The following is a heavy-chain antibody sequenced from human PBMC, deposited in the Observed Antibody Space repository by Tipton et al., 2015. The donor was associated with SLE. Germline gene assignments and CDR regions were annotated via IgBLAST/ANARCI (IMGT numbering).Heavy chain of an antibody. Sequence: TLSLTCAVYGGSLSDYYWSWFRQPPGKGLEWMGEINHRGRTNYKSSLKSRVTISIDTSNNRFSLNLYSVTAADTAVYYCARGGTGDGRNPFDPWGQGTLVTVSS. CDR2: INHRGRT. J-gene: IGHJ5*02. CDR1: GGSLSDYY. V-gene: IGHV4-34*01. CDR3: ARGGTGDGRNPFDP. D-gene: IGHD4-17*01.